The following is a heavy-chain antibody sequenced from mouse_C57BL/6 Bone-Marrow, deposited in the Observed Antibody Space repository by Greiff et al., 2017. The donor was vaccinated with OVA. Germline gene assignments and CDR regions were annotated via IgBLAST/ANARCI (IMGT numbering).Heavy chain of an antibody. CDR1: GFNIKDYY. CDR3: APYDYGSSYEDYYAMDY. J-gene: IGHJ4*01. D-gene: IGHD1-1*01. CDR2: IDPEDGET. Sequence: VQLQQSGAELVKPGASVKLSCTASGFNIKDYYMHWVKQRTYQGLEWIGRIDPEDGETTYAPKFPGKATLTADTSTKTTYLQLSSLTSEDTAVDYCAPYDYGSSYEDYYAMDYWGQGTSVTVSS. V-gene: IGHV14-2*01.